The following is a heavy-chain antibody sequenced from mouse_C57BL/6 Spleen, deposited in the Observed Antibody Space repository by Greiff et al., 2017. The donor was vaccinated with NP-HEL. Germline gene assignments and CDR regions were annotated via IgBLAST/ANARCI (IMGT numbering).Heavy chain of an antibody. Sequence: VQLQQSGPELVKPGDSVKISCKASGYSFTGYFMNWVMQSHGKSLEWIGRINPYNGDTFYNQKFKGKATLTVDKSSSTAHMELRSLPSEDSAVYYCARGGGYYGSSSSWFAYWGQGTLVTVSA. V-gene: IGHV1-20*01. D-gene: IGHD1-1*01. CDR1: GYSFTGYF. J-gene: IGHJ3*01. CDR3: ARGGGYYGSSSSWFAY. CDR2: INPYNGDT.